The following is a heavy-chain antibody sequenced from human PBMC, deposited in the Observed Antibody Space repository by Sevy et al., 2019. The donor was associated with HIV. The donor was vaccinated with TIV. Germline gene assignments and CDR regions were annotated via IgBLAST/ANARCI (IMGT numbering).Heavy chain of an antibody. V-gene: IGHV3-21*06. Sequence: GGSLRLSCAASGFTFSSYSMNWVRQAPGKGLEWVSSISGSSNYIYYPESLKGRFIISRDNAKNTLYLQMNSLRADDTAVYYCATGPPDGSYDYFDYWGQGTLVTVSS. CDR3: ATGPPDGSYDYFDY. J-gene: IGHJ4*02. CDR1: GFTFSSYS. CDR2: ISGSSNYI. D-gene: IGHD1-26*01.